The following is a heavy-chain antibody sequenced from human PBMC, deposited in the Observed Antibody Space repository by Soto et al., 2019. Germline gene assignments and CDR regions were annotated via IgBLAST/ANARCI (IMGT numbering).Heavy chain of an antibody. V-gene: IGHV3-48*03. Sequence: CGSLRLSCAASGFTFSSYEMNWVRQAPGKGLEWVSYISSSGSTIYYADSLKGRFTISRDNAKNSLYLQMNSLRAEDTAVYYFATGSARSPALDDSHARWRQGTLVTVSA. D-gene: IGHD2-15*01. CDR2: ISSSGSTI. J-gene: IGHJ1*01. CDR1: GFTFSSYE. CDR3: ATGSARSPALDDSHAR.